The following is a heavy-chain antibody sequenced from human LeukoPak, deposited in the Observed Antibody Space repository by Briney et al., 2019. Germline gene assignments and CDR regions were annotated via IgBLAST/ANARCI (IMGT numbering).Heavy chain of an antibody. J-gene: IGHJ6*03. CDR3: ARVQRDYDSSGYYRRYYYYMDV. V-gene: IGHV3-7*01. CDR2: IKQDGSEK. D-gene: IGHD3-22*01. Sequence: GGSLRLSCAASGFTFSSYWVSWVRQAPGKGLEWVANIKQDGSEKYYVDSVKGRFTISRDNAKNSLYLQMNSLRAEDTAVYYCARVQRDYDSSGYYRRYYYYMDVWGKGTTVTVSS. CDR1: GFTFSSYW.